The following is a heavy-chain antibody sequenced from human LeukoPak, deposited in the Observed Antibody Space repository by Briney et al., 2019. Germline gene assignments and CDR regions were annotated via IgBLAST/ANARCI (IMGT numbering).Heavy chain of an antibody. CDR2: ISGSGGST. CDR3: AKRENWGAIDY. J-gene: IGHJ4*02. CDR1: GFTFSNCA. D-gene: IGHD7-27*01. Sequence: PGGSLRLSCAASGFTFSNCAMNRVRQAPGKGLEWVSSISGSGGSTYYADSVKGRFTISRDNSKNTLYLQMNSLRVEDTAVYYCAKRENWGAIDYWGQGNLVTVSS. V-gene: IGHV3-23*01.